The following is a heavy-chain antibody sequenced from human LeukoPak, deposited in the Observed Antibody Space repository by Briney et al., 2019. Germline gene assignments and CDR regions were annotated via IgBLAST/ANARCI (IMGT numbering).Heavy chain of an antibody. J-gene: IGHJ3*02. V-gene: IGHV3-30*03. CDR2: ISYDGSNK. Sequence: PGGSLRLSCAASGFTFSSYGMHWVRQAPGKGLEWVAVISYDGSNKYYADSVKGRFTISRDNSKNTLYLQMNSLRAEDTAVYYCARGAAPHDAFDIWGQGTMVTVSS. D-gene: IGHD1-26*01. CDR1: GFTFSSYG. CDR3: ARGAAPHDAFDI.